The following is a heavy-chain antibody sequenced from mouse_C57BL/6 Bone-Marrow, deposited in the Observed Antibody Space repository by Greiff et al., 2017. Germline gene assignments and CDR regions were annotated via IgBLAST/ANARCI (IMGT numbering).Heavy chain of an antibody. CDR2: ISSGGSYT. D-gene: IGHD1-1*01. J-gene: IGHJ1*03. Sequence: EVKLVESGGDLVKPGGSLTLSCAASGFTFSSYGMSWVRQTPDKRLEWVATISSGGSYTYYPDSVKGRFTISRDNAKNTLYLQMSSLKSEDTAMYYCARIYSWYFDVWGTGTTVTVSS. CDR1: GFTFSSYG. CDR3: ARIYSWYFDV. V-gene: IGHV5-6*01.